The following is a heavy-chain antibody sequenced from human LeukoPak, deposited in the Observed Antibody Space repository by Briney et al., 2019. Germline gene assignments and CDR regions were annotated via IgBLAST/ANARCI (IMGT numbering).Heavy chain of an antibody. CDR3: ARGGIICSSTSCYAHYYYYYGMDV. Sequence: AASVKVSCKASGGTFSSYAISWVRQAPGQGLEWMGGIIPIFGTANYAQKFQGRVTITADESTSTAYMELSSLRSEDTAVYYCARGGIICSSTSCYAHYYYYYGMDVWGQGTTVTVSS. CDR1: GGTFSSYA. D-gene: IGHD2-2*01. V-gene: IGHV1-69*01. CDR2: IIPIFGTA. J-gene: IGHJ6*02.